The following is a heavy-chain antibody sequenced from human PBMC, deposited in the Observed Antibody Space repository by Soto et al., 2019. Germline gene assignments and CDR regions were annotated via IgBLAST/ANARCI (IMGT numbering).Heavy chain of an antibody. V-gene: IGHV3-21*01. J-gene: IGHJ4*02. CDR2: ISSSSSYI. CDR1: GFTFSSYS. Sequence: ELQLVESGGGLVKPGGSLRLSCAASGFTFSSYSMNWVRQAPGKGLEWVSSISSSSSYIYYADSVKGRFTISRDNAKNSLYLQMNSLRAEDTAVYYCARDQPGYSYGYGLGYWGQGTLVTVSS. CDR3: ARDQPGYSYGYGLGY. D-gene: IGHD5-18*01.